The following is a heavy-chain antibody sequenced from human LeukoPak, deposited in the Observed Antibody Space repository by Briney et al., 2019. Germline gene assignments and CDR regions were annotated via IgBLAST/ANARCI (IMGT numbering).Heavy chain of an antibody. J-gene: IGHJ4*02. CDR2: MSYDGSNK. V-gene: IGHV3-30*18. CDR1: GFIFSNYG. CDR3: AKDGTSSWYGEFDY. D-gene: IGHD6-13*01. Sequence: PGGSLRLSCAASGFIFSNYGMHWVRQAPGKGLEWVAVMSYDGSNKYYADSVKGRFTISRDNSRNTLYLQMDSLRGEDTAVYFRAKDGTSSWYGEFDYWGQGALVTVSS.